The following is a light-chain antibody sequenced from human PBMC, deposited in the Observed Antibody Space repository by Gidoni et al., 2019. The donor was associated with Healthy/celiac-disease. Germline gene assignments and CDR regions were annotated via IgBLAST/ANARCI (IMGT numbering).Light chain of an antibody. CDR3: QSYDSSLSGSKV. CDR2: GNS. CDR1: SSNIGAGYD. Sequence: QSVLTQPPSVSGAPGQRVTISCTGRSSNIGAGYDVHWYQQLPGTAPNLLIYGNSHRPSGVPDRFSGSKSGTSASLAITGLQAEDEADYYCQSYDSSLSGSKVFGGGTKLTVL. V-gene: IGLV1-40*01. J-gene: IGLJ3*02.